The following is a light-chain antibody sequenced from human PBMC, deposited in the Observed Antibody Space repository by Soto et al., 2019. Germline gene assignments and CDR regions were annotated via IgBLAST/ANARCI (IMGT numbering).Light chain of an antibody. Sequence: DIVLTPTQIPSPVTLGQPASISCRSSQSLVHSDGHTYFKWLQQRPGQPPRLLIYKISKRFPGVPDRFSGSGAGTDFTLKISRVEAEDVGVYYGIRATQSHTGGQGTKLEIK. V-gene: IGKV2-24*01. J-gene: IGKJ2*01. CDR2: KIS. CDR1: QSLVHSDGHTY. CDR3: IRATQSHT.